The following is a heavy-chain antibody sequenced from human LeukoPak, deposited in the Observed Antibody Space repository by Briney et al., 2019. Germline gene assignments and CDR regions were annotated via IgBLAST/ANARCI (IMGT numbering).Heavy chain of an antibody. D-gene: IGHD2-21*01. J-gene: IGHJ4*02. Sequence: SETLSLTCTVSGYSISSGYYWGWVRQPPGKGLEWIANLYHSGTTYYNPSLKSRVTISVDTSKNQFSLKLSSVTAADTAVYYCARVTYSIFDYWGQGTLVTVSS. CDR1: GYSISSGYY. CDR2: LYHSGTT. V-gene: IGHV4-38-2*02. CDR3: ARVTYSIFDY.